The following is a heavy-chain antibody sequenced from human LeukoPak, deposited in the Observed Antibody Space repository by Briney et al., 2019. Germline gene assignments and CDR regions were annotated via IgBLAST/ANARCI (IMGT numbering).Heavy chain of an antibody. D-gene: IGHD3-10*01. J-gene: IGHJ3*02. CDR1: GGTFSSYT. CDR2: IIPIFDTA. Sequence: SVKVSCKASGGTFSSYTFSWVRQAPGQGPEWMGGIIPIFDTANYAQKFQGRVTITADESTSTTYMELSSLRSEDTAVYYCARDRDDGSGRLTDAFDIWGQGTMVTVSS. V-gene: IGHV1-69*13. CDR3: ARDRDDGSGRLTDAFDI.